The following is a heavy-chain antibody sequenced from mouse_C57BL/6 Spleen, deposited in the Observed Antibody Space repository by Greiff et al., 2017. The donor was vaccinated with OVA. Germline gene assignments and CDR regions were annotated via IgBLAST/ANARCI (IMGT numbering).Heavy chain of an antibody. CDR3: ARVVITTGYFDV. CDR2: IYPGDGDT. J-gene: IGHJ1*03. D-gene: IGHD1-1*01. CDR1: GYAFSSYW. Sequence: VKLQESGAELVKPGASVKISCKASGYAFSSYWMNWVKQRPGKGLEWIGQIYPGDGDTNYNGKFKGKATLTADKSSSTAYMQLSSLTSEDSAVYFCARVVITTGYFDVWGTGTTVTVSS. V-gene: IGHV1-80*01.